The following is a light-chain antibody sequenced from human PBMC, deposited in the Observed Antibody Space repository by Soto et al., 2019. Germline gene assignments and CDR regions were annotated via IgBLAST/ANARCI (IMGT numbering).Light chain of an antibody. J-gene: IGKJ1*01. Sequence: DIQMTQSPSTLSASIGDRVTITCRASESIRTWLAWYQHKPGKAPKFLIYDASTLESGVPSRFSGSGSGTEFTLTISSLHPDDFATYYCQQYNNYPRTFGQGTKVEIK. V-gene: IGKV1-5*01. CDR2: DAS. CDR1: ESIRTW. CDR3: QQYNNYPRT.